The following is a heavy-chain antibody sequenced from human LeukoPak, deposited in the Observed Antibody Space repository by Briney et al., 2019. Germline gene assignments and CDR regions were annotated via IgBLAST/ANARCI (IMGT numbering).Heavy chain of an antibody. J-gene: IGHJ4*02. CDR2: IHHDGRI. D-gene: IGHD3-16*02. CDR3: ARSHDHLWGNYPDY. Sequence: SETLSLACDVSGGSIDSTNWWNWVRQPPGKGLEWIGEIHHDGRINYNPSLKSRVTLSVDKSKNQFSLRLNSVTAADTAMYYCARSHDHLWGNYPDYWGQGTLVTVSS. CDR1: GGSIDSTNW. V-gene: IGHV4-4*02.